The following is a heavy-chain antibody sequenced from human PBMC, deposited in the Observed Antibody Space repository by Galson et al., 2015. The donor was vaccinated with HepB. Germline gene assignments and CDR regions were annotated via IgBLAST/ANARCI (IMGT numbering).Heavy chain of an antibody. J-gene: IGHJ4*02. CDR1: GFTVSSNY. CDR3: ARGSAALRIPGDY. V-gene: IGHV3-53*04. CDR2: IYSGGST. Sequence: SLRLSCAASGFTVSSNYMSWVRQAPGKGLEWVSVIYSGGSTYYADSVKGRFTVSRHNSKNTLYLQMNSLRAEDTAVYYCARGSAALRIPGDYWGQGTLVTVSS.